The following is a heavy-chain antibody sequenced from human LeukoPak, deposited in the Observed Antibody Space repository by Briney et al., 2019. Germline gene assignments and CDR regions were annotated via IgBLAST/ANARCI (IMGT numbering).Heavy chain of an antibody. CDR3: ARFGGYYYGLSDY. CDR1: GGSISSSSYY. J-gene: IGHJ4*02. D-gene: IGHD3-22*01. V-gene: IGHV4-61*05. Sequence: PSETLSLTCTVSGGSISSSSYYWGWIRQPPGKGLEWIGYIYYSGSTNYNPSLKSRVTISVDTSKNQFSLKLSSVTAADTAVYYCARFGGYYYGLSDYWGQGTLVTVSS. CDR2: IYYSGST.